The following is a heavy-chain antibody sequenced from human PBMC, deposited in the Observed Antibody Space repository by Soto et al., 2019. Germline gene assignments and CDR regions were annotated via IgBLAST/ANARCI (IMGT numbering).Heavy chain of an antibody. CDR2: IYYSGST. CDR3: ARGRYYDFRTDALYI. J-gene: IGHJ3*02. V-gene: IGHV4-30-4*01. D-gene: IGHD3-3*01. Sequence: TPSLTGTLAGCSISGGDYYWSCMWQPPGNGLEWIGYIYYSGSTYYNTSPKSRVNISVHTSKNQFSMKLRSVTAADTAEYYCARGRYYDFRTDALYIWGQGTMV. CDR1: GCSISGGDYY.